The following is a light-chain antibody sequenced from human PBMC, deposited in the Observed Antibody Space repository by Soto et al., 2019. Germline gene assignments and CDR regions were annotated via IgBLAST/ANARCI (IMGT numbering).Light chain of an antibody. CDR1: QSVTSSY. V-gene: IGKV3-20*01. J-gene: IGKJ2*01. Sequence: EIVLTQSPGTLSLSPGKRATLSCRASQSVTSSYLAWYQQKPGQAPMLLIYGASSRATGVPDRFSGSWSGTDFTLTISRLEPEDFAVYYFQQYGSSTYTFGPGTKVEIK. CDR3: QQYGSSTYT. CDR2: GAS.